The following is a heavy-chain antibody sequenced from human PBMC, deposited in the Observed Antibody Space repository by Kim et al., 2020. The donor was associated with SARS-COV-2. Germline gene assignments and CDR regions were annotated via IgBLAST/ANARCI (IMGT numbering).Heavy chain of an antibody. CDR1: GFTFSSYA. Sequence: GGSLRLSCAASGFTFSSYAMSWVRQAPGKGLEWVSAISGSGGSTYYADSVKGRFTISRDNSKNTLYLQMNSLRAEDTAVYYCAKLVCPAARATCWFDPWGQGTLVTVSS. J-gene: IGHJ5*02. V-gene: IGHV3-23*01. CDR3: AKLVCPAARATCWFDP. CDR2: ISGSGGST. D-gene: IGHD6-6*01.